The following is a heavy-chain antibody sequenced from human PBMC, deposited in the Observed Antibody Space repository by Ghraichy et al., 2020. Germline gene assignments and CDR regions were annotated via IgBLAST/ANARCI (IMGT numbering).Heavy chain of an antibody. Sequence: GGSLRLSCAASGFTFDDYAMHWVRQAPGKGLEWVSGISWNSGSIGYADSVKGRFTISRDNAKNSLYLQMNSLRAEDTALYYCAKEKMVGWIQLNDGMDVWGQGTTVTVSS. CDR2: ISWNSGSI. CDR1: GFTFDDYA. J-gene: IGHJ6*02. D-gene: IGHD5-18*01. V-gene: IGHV3-9*01. CDR3: AKEKMVGWIQLNDGMDV.